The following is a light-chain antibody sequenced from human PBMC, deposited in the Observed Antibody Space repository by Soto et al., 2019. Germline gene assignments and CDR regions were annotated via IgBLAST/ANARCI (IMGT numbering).Light chain of an antibody. Sequence: DIQMTQSLSSLSASVGERVSLTGLASQGIRTDLGWHQQKPGKAPKRLIYSASSLQSGVPSRFSGSGSGTEFTLTISSLQPEDFATYYCLQHNSYPRTFGQGTKVDIK. CDR3: LQHNSYPRT. J-gene: IGKJ1*01. V-gene: IGKV1-17*01. CDR2: SAS. CDR1: QGIRTD.